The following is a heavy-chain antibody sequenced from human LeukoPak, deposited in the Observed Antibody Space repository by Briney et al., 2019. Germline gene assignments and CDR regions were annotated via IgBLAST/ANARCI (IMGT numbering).Heavy chain of an antibody. V-gene: IGHV4-34*12. CDR2: IIHSGST. CDR3: ARAVSKYGSGSYRAEGGDY. J-gene: IGHJ4*02. CDR1: GGSFSGYY. D-gene: IGHD3-10*01. Sequence: SETLSLTCAVYGGSFSGYYWSWIRQPPGKGLEWIGEIIHSGSTNYNPSLKSRVTISVDTSKKQFSLKLRSVTAADTAVYYCARAVSKYGSGSYRAEGGDYWGQGTLVTVPS.